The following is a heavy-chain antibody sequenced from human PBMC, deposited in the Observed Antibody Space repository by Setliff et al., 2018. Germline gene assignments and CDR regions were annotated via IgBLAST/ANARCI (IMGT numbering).Heavy chain of an antibody. CDR3: ARRMWELRSDAFDI. V-gene: IGHV1-24*01. Sequence: ASVKVSCKVSGYTLTELSMHWVRQAPGKGLEWMGGFDPEDGETIYAQKFQGRVTMTEDTSTDTAYMELSSLRSEDTAVYYCARRMWELRSDAFDIWGQGTTVTVSS. D-gene: IGHD1-26*01. CDR1: GYTLTELS. CDR2: FDPEDGET. J-gene: IGHJ3*02.